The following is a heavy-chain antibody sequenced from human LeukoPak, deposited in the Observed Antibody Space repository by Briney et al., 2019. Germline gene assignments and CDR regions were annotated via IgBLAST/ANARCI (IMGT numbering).Heavy chain of an antibody. D-gene: IGHD3-10*01. CDR1: GGTFSSYA. J-gene: IGHJ2*01. CDR3: ARSVVTSPRTYGSGSRYWYFDL. Sequence: ASVKVSCKASGGTFSSYAISWVRQAPGQGLEWMGGIIPIFGTANYAQKFQGRVTITTDESTSTAYMELSSLRSEDTAVCYCARSVVTSPRTYGSGSRYWYFDLWGRGTLVTVSS. V-gene: IGHV1-69*05. CDR2: IIPIFGTA.